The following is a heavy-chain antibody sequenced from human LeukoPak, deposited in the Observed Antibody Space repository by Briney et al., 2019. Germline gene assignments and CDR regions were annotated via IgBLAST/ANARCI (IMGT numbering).Heavy chain of an antibody. CDR3: ARDKGSGYYFDY. CDR1: GFTFSSYE. V-gene: IGHV3-48*03. J-gene: IGHJ4*02. CDR2: ISSSGSTI. Sequence: GGSLRLSCAASGFTFSSYEMSWVRQAPGKGLERVSYISSSGSTIYYADSVKGRFTISRDNAKNSLYLQMNSLRAEDTAVYNCARDKGSGYYFDYWGQGTLVTVSS. D-gene: IGHD3-22*01.